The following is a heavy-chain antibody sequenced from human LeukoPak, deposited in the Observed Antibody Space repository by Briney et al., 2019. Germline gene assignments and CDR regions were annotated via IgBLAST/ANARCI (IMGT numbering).Heavy chain of an antibody. Sequence: GGSLRLSCAASGFTFSYYAMNWVRQAPGKGLGWVSAISGSDGSTYYADSVKGRFTISRDNSKNTLYLQMNSLRAVDTAVYYCAKAGDYSYFDYWGQGSLVTVSS. V-gene: IGHV3-23*01. J-gene: IGHJ4*02. D-gene: IGHD4-11*01. CDR3: AKAGDYSYFDY. CDR2: ISGSDGST. CDR1: GFTFSYYA.